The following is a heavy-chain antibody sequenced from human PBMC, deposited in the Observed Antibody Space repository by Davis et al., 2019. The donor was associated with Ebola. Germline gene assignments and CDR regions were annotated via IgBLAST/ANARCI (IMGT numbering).Heavy chain of an antibody. CDR1: GGTFSSYA. V-gene: IGHV1-69*13. D-gene: IGHD1-26*01. CDR3: ARGIVGATRPYYFDY. Sequence: SVKVPCKASGGTFSSYAISWVRQAPGQGLEWMGGIIPIFGTANYAQKFQGRVTITADESTSTAYMELSSLRSEDTAVYYCARGIVGATRPYYFDYWGQGTLVTVSS. J-gene: IGHJ4*02. CDR2: IIPIFGTA.